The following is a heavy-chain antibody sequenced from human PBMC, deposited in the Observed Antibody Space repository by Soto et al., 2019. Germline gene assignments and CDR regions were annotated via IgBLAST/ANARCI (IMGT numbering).Heavy chain of an antibody. V-gene: IGHV3-23*01. CDR2: ISASGGST. CDR3: ANLATTTGGF. J-gene: IGHJ4*02. Sequence: PGGSLRLSCAASGFTFSTYCMSWVRQAPGKGLEWVSTISASGGSTYYADSVKGRFTISRDNSKNTLYVQMNSLRAEDTAIYYCANLATTTGGFWGQGTLVTVSS. CDR1: GFTFSTYC. D-gene: IGHD1-26*01.